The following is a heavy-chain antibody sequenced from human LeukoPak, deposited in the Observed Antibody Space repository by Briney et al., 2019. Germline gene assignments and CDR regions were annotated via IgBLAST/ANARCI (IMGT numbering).Heavy chain of an antibody. CDR3: ARDTNWNDVSPLDAFDI. CDR2: LYTSGST. CDR1: GGSISSYY. D-gene: IGHD1-1*01. V-gene: IGHV4-4*07. J-gene: IGHJ3*02. Sequence: SETLSLTCTVSGGSISSYYWSWMRQPAGKGLEWIGRLYTSGSTNYNPSLKSRVTMSVDTSKNQFSLKLSSVTAADTAVYYCARDTNWNDVSPLDAFDIWGQGTMVTVSS.